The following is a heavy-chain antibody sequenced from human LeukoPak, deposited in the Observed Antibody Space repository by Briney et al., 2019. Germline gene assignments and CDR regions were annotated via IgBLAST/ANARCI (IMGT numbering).Heavy chain of an antibody. J-gene: IGHJ5*02. CDR1: GFTVSSNY. Sequence: GGSLRLSCAASGFTVSSNYMSWVRQAPGKGLEWVSVIYSGGSTYYADSVKGRFTISRDNSKNTLYLQMNSLRAEDTAVYYCAREAGYCSSTSCYPYNWFDPWGQGTLVTVSS. CDR3: AREAGYCSSTSCYPYNWFDP. V-gene: IGHV3-66*01. D-gene: IGHD2-2*01. CDR2: IYSGGST.